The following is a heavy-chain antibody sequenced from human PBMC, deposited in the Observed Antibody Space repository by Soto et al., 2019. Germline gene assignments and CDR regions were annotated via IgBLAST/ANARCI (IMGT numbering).Heavy chain of an antibody. V-gene: IGHV3-11*06. CDR2: ISSSSSYT. J-gene: IGHJ4*02. D-gene: IGHD1-26*01. CDR1: GFTFSDYY. CDR3: ARGWELLPFDY. Sequence: QVQLVESGGGLVKPGGSLRLSCAASGFTFSDYYMSWIRQAPGKGLEWVSYISSSSSYTNYADSVKGRFTISRDNAKNSLYLQMNSLRAEVTAVYYCARGWELLPFDYWGQGTRVTVSS.